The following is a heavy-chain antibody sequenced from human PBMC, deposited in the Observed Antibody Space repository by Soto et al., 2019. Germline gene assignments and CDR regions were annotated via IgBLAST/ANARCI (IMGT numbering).Heavy chain of an antibody. D-gene: IGHD2-15*01. CDR3: ARAYCSGGSCYSGLFYYLDY. CDR2: IIPIFGTA. V-gene: IGHV1-69*06. CDR1: GGTFSSYA. Sequence: QVQLVQSGAEVKKPGSSVKVSCKASGGTFSSYAISWVRQAPGQGLEWMGGIIPIFGTANYAQKFQGRVTITADKSTSTAYMELSSLRSEDTAVYYCARAYCSGGSCYSGLFYYLDYWGQGTLVTVSS. J-gene: IGHJ4*02.